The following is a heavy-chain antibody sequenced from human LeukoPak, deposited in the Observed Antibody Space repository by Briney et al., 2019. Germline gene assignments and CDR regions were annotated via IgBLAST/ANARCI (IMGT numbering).Heavy chain of an antibody. V-gene: IGHV4-4*02. CDR1: GDSISSTHW. CDR3: AREGGYDFLNWFDP. D-gene: IGHD3-3*01. Sequence: SETLSLTCAVSGDSISSTHWWTWIRQPPGKGLEWIGEIYHSGSTNYNPSLKSRVTISVDTSKNQFSLKLSSVTAADTAVYDCAREGGYDFLNWFDPWGQGTLVTVSS. CDR2: IYHSGST. J-gene: IGHJ5*02.